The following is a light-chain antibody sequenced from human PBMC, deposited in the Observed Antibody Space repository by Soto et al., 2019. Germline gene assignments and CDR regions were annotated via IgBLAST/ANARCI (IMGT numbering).Light chain of an antibody. CDR1: QGISSY. J-gene: IGKJ5*01. V-gene: IGKV1-9*01. CDR3: QQVNSYPLT. CDR2: AAS. Sequence: IQLTQSPSSLSASVGDRVTITCRASQGISSYLAWYQQKPGKAPKLLIYAASTLQSGVPSRFSGSGSGTDFTLTISSLQPEDFATYYCQQVNSYPLTFGQGTRLENK.